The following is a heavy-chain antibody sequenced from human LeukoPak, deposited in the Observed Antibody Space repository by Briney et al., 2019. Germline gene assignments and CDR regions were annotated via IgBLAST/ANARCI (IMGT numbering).Heavy chain of an antibody. Sequence: GGSLRLSCAASGFTFSSYAMSWVRQAPGKGLEWVSAISGSGGGTFYADSVKGRFTFSRDNSKNTLYLQMNSLRAEDTAVYYCARAPSLGSGGYWGQGTLVTVSS. V-gene: IGHV3-23*01. D-gene: IGHD1-14*01. CDR2: ISGSGGGT. CDR1: GFTFSSYA. CDR3: ARAPSLGSGGY. J-gene: IGHJ4*02.